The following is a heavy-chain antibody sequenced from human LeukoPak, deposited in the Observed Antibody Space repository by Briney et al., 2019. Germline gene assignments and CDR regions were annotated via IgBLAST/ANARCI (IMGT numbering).Heavy chain of an antibody. Sequence: ASVKVSCKASGYTFTSYAMHWVRQAPGQRLEWMGWINAGNGNTKYSQKFQGRVTITRDTSASTAYMELRSLRSDDTAVYYCATYNYYYYGMDVWGQGTTVTVSS. V-gene: IGHV1-3*01. J-gene: IGHJ6*02. D-gene: IGHD4-11*01. CDR2: INAGNGNT. CDR3: ATYNYYYYGMDV. CDR1: GYTFTSYA.